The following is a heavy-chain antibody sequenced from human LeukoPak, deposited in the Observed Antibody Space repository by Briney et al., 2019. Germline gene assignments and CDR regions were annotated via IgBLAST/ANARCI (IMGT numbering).Heavy chain of an antibody. V-gene: IGHV3-30*01. J-gene: IGHJ3*02. D-gene: IGHD7-27*01. CDR3: ARRQLGIREESSFDI. CDR2: ISYDSINK. CDR1: GFTFSNHA. Sequence: GGSLRLSCAASGFTFSNHAMHWVRQTPGKGLEWVAVISYDSINKFYAASVKGRFTVSRDNPKNTLYLQMDSLRDEDTAVYYCARRQLGIREESSFDIWGQGTMVTVSS.